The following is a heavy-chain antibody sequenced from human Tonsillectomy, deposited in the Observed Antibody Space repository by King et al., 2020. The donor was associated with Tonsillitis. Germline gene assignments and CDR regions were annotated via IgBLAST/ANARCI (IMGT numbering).Heavy chain of an antibody. CDR1: GGSISSYY. V-gene: IGHV4-4*07. Sequence: QLQESGPGLVKPSETLSLTCTISGGSISSYYWSWIRQSAGKGLEWIGRIYTSGNTNYNPSLKSRVTMSVDTSKRQFSLKLSSVTAADPAVYYCARELGDLIGELHDAFDSGGEGTMVTVSA. D-gene: IGHD3-22*01. J-gene: IGHJ3*02. CDR2: IYTSGNT. CDR3: ARELGDLIGELHDAFDS.